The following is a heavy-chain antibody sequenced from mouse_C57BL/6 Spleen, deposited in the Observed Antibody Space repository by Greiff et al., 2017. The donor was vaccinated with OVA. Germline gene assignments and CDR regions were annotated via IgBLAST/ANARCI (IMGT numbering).Heavy chain of an antibody. V-gene: IGHV3-6*01. Sequence: EVQLVESGPGLVKPSQSLSLTCSVTGYSITSGYYWNWIRQFPGNKLEWMGYISYDGSNNYNPSLKNRISITRDTSKNQFFLKLNSVTTEDTATYYCASAVEGFAYWGQGTLVTVSA. CDR3: ASAVEGFAY. CDR1: GYSITSGYY. D-gene: IGHD1-1*01. J-gene: IGHJ3*01. CDR2: ISYDGSN.